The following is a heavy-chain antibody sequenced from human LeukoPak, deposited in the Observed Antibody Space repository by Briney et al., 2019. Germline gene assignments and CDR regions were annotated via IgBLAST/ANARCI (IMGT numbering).Heavy chain of an antibody. Sequence: ASVKVSCKASGYTFTSYGISWVRQAPGQGLEWMGWISAYNGNTNYAQKLQGRATMTTDTSTSTAYMELRSLRPDDTAVYYCARSTDQLLWFDEPQLDYGMDVWGKGTTVTISS. CDR2: ISAYNGNT. V-gene: IGHV1-18*04. D-gene: IGHD3-10*01. CDR3: ARSTDQLLWFDEPQLDYGMDV. J-gene: IGHJ6*04. CDR1: GYTFTSYG.